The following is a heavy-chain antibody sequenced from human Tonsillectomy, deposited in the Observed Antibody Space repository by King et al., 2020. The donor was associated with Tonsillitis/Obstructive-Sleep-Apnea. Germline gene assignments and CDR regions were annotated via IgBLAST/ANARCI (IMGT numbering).Heavy chain of an antibody. J-gene: IGHJ3*02. CDR1: GFTFDDYA. Sequence: VQLVQSGGGLVQPGRSLRLSCAASGFTFDDYAMHWVQHAPGKGLEWVAGISWTSGSIGYADSVKGRFTISRDNAKNSLYLQMNSLRAEETALYYCARDMETHYYDSIGYQLHAFDIWGQGTMVTVSS. CDR3: ARDMETHYYDSIGYQLHAFDI. CDR2: ISWTSGSI. V-gene: IGHV3-9*01. D-gene: IGHD3-22*01.